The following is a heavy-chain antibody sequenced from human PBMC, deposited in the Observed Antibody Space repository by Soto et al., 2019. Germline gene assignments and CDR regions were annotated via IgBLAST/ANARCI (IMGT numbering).Heavy chain of an antibody. CDR3: ARAWAAAAGWAKWFDL. CDR2: IYYSGTT. CDR1: GGSISGAGYY. Sequence: QVQLQESGPGLVEPSQTLSLTCTVSGGSISGAGYYWSWIRQNPGKGLEWNGYIYYSGTTYYNPSLKSRLTISVDTSKTQLSLNLKSVTAADTAVYYCARAWAAAAGWAKWFDLWGQGTLVTVSS. D-gene: IGHD6-13*01. J-gene: IGHJ5*02. V-gene: IGHV4-31*03.